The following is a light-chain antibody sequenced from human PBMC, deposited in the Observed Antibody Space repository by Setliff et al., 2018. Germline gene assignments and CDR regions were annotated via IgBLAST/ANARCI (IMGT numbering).Light chain of an antibody. J-gene: IGLJ3*02. CDR2: EVR. CDR1: TSDVGSYNF. CDR3: CSYAGSDTLV. Sequence: SVLTQPASVSGSPGQSITISCTGTTSDVGSYNFVSWYQKLPGKAPKLLIYEVRKRPSGVSSRFSGARSGITASLTISGLQTEDEADYYCCSYAGSDTLVFGGGTKVTVL. V-gene: IGLV2-23*02.